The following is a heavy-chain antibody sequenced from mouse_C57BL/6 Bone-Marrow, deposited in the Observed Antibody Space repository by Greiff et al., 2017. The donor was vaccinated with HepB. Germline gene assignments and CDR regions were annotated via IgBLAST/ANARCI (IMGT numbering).Heavy chain of an antibody. Sequence: EVQLQQSGAELVRPGASVKLSCTASGFNIKDDYMHWVKQRPEQGLEWIGWIDPENGDTEYASKFQGKATITADTSSNTAYLQLSSLTSEDTAVYYCTPLSCYGSSAWFAYWGQGTLVTVSA. CDR2: IDPENGDT. V-gene: IGHV14-4*01. D-gene: IGHD1-1*01. CDR1: GFNIKDDY. CDR3: TPLSCYGSSAWFAY. J-gene: IGHJ3*01.